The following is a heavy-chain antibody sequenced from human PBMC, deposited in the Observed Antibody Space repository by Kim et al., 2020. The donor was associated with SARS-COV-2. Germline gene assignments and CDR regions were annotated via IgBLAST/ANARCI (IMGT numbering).Heavy chain of an antibody. CDR2: ISAYNGNT. Sequence: ASVKVSCKASGYTFTTYGISWVRQAPGQGLEWMGWISAYNGNTNYAQKLQGRVTMTTDTSTSTAYMELRSLRSDDTAVYYCARDPYPTGPWYSSSWSTGDSNWFDPWGQGTLVTVSS. D-gene: IGHD6-13*01. J-gene: IGHJ5*02. CDR3: ARDPYPTGPWYSSSWSTGDSNWFDP. CDR1: GYTFTTYG. V-gene: IGHV1-18*04.